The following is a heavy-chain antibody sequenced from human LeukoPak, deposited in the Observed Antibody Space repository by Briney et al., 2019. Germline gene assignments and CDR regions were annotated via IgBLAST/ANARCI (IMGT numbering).Heavy chain of an antibody. D-gene: IGHD6-6*01. J-gene: IGHJ6*03. Sequence: SVTVSCQAWGCTFSSYVISWVGQAPCQGLEGMGGIIPFLGTTNYKQKFQDRVTGTIDESTNTAYMELSSQRSEDTAVYYCAKDGARSRSHGILYYYMDVWGKGATVTVFS. CDR3: AKDGARSRSHGILYYYMDV. CDR2: IIPFLGTT. V-gene: IGHV1-69*05. CDR1: GCTFSSYV.